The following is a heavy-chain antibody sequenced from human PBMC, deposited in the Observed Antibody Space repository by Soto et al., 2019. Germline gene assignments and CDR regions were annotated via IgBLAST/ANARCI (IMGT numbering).Heavy chain of an antibody. J-gene: IGHJ5*02. CDR2: VYASGST. V-gene: IGHV4-4*07. Sequence: SETLSLTCTVSGGSIRSYYWSWIRQPAGKGLEWIGRVYASGSTNYNPSLKSRVTLSLDTSNNQFSLKLSSVTAADTAVYYCARDNGYGDQNWFDPWGQGALATVYS. CDR3: ARDNGYGDQNWFDP. CDR1: GGSIRSYY. D-gene: IGHD2-2*03.